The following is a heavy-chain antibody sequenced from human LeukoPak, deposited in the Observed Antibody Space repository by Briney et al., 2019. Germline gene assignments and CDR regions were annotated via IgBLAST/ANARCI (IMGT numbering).Heavy chain of an antibody. CDR3: ARDKFGDNT. Sequence: PSETLSLTCTVSGYSISSGYYWGWFRQPPGKGLEWIGSIYHSGSTYYNPSLKSRVTISVDTSKNQFSLKLSSVTAADTAVYYCARDKFGDNTWGQGTLVTVSS. D-gene: IGHD3-10*01. V-gene: IGHV4-38-2*02. CDR2: IYHSGST. J-gene: IGHJ5*02. CDR1: GYSISSGYY.